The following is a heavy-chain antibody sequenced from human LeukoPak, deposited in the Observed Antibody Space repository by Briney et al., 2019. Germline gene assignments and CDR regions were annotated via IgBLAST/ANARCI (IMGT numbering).Heavy chain of an antibody. J-gene: IGHJ6*03. D-gene: IGHD5-12*01. CDR3: ARVVYSGYDFRGAMDV. CDR1: GGSISSGSYY. CDR2: IYTSGST. V-gene: IGHV4-61*02. Sequence: SETLSLTCTVSGGSISSGSYYWSWIRQPAGKGLEWIGRIYTSGSTNYNPSLKSRVTISVDTSKNQFSLKLSSVTAADTAVYYCARVVYSGYDFRGAMDVWGKGTTVTVSS.